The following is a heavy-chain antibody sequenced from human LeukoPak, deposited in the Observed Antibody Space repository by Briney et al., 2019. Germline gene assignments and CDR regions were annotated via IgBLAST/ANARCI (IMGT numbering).Heavy chain of an antibody. V-gene: IGHV3-30*02. CDR2: IRNDGSND. J-gene: IGHJ5*02. D-gene: IGHD6-13*01. CDR3: VKGGSSSHNWFDP. Sequence: PGGSLRLSCAASGFTFSDFGMHWVRQAPGRGLEWVAFIRNDGSNDYYTDSVKGRFTISRDNSRTTLYLQMHSLRIEDTAVYYCVKGGSSSHNWFDPWGQGILVTVSS. CDR1: GFTFSDFG.